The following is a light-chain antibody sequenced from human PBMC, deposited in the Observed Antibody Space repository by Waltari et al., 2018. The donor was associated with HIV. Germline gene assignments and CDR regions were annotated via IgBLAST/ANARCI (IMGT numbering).Light chain of an antibody. CDR3: CSYAGSSTLL. V-gene: IGLV2-23*02. J-gene: IGLJ3*02. CDR1: SSYVGGYTY. CDR2: DVT. Sequence: QSALTQPASVSGSPGQSLTLSCTGASSYVGGYTYVSWYQHHPGKAPKLMIYDVTERPSGVSNRFSGSKSGNTASLTISGLQAEDEADYYCCSYAGSSTLLFGGGTKVTVL.